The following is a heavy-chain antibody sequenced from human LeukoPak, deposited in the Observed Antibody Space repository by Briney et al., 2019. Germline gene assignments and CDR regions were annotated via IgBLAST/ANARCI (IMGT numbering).Heavy chain of an antibody. D-gene: IGHD3-9*01. CDR2: INSGNNYI. V-gene: IGHV3-21*06. Sequence: GGSLRLSCVASGFTFSDYTMHWVRQAPGKALEWVSSINSGNNYIYYADSVKGRLTISRDNAKNSLFLQMNSLRADDTAVYSCARVLLGMSAFDLWGQGTMVSVSS. J-gene: IGHJ3*01. CDR1: GFTFSDYT. CDR3: ARVLLGMSAFDL.